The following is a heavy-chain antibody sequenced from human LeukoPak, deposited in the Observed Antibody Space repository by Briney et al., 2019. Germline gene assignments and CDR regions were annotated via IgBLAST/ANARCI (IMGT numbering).Heavy chain of an antibody. CDR3: ARDHEWSWDY. CDR2: LRSDGRDK. V-gene: IGHV3-30*02. CDR1: GVPFSIYG. J-gene: IGHJ4*02. D-gene: IGHD3-3*01. Sequence: GGSLRLSCTVSGVPFSIYGLHLVRQAPGRGLEWVAFLRSDGRDKYYADSVKGRFTISRDSSKNTVYLQLSSLRTEDTAVYYCARDHEWSWDYWGQGTLVIVSS.